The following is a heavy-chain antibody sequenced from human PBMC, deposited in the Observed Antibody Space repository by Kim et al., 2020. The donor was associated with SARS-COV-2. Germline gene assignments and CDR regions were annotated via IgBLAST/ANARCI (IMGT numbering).Heavy chain of an antibody. CDR1: GFTFSSYD. J-gene: IGHJ2*01. CDR3: ARASAYPGCSGGSCSDLDTAMGPPYWYFDL. V-gene: IGHV3-13*04. CDR2: IGTAGDT. D-gene: IGHD2-15*01. Sequence: GGSLRLSCATSGFTFSSYDMHWVRQATGKGLEWVSAIGTAGDTYYPGSVKGRFTISRENAKNSLYLQMNSLRAGDTAVYYCARASAYPGCSGGSCSDLDTAMGPPYWYFDLWGRVTLVTVSS.